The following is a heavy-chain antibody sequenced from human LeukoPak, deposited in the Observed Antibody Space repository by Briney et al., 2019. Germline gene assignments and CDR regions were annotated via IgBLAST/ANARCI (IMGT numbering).Heavy chain of an antibody. CDR3: ARVNLGQYSSSWYAFDI. V-gene: IGHV3-11*06. CDR2: ISSSSSYT. D-gene: IGHD6-13*01. Sequence: GGSLRLPCAASGFTFSDYYMSWIRQAPGKGLEWVSYISSSSSYTNYADSVKGRFTISRDNAKNSLYLQMNSLRAEDTAVYYCARVNLGQYSSSWYAFDIWGQGTMVTVSS. CDR1: GFTFSDYY. J-gene: IGHJ3*02.